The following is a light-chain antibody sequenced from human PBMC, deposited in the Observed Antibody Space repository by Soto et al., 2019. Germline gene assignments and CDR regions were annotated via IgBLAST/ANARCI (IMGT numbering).Light chain of an antibody. V-gene: IGKV3-15*01. CDR1: QSVRSN. J-gene: IGKJ1*01. CDR3: QQYNDWPPT. Sequence: EIVMTQSPATLSASPGERATLSCRASQSVRSNLASYQQKPGQAPRLLIYGASTRATGIPARFSGSGSGTEFTLSIGSLQSEDFAVYYCQQYNDWPPTFGQGTKVDIK. CDR2: GAS.